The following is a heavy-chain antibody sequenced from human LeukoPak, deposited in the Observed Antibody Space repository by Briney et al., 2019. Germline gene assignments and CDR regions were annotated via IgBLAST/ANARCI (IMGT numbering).Heavy chain of an antibody. V-gene: IGHV3-48*01. D-gene: IGHD5-18*01. CDR2: ISKNLVTI. J-gene: IGHJ4*02. CDR1: RFALSDYS. CDR3: ARDGGLSYEIDY. Sequence: GGSLRLSCAASRFALSDYSVNWVRQAPGKGLEWVSYISKNLVTIYYADSVKGRFTISRDNAKNSVYLQMDSLRAEDTAVYYCARDGGLSYEIDYWDQGTLVTVS.